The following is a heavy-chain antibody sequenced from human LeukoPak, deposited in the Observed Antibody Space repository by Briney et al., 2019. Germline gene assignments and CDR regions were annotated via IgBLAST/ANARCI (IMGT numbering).Heavy chain of an antibody. CDR2: INHSGST. J-gene: IGHJ4*02. D-gene: IGHD3-3*02. V-gene: IGHV4-34*01. CDR3: ARGLPFSPAFDY. CDR1: GGSFSGYY. Sequence: PSETLSLTCAVYGGSFSGYYWSWIRQPPGKGLEWIGEINHSGSTNYNPSLKSRVTISVDTSKNQFSLKLSSVTAADTAVYYCARGLPFSPAFDYWGQGTLVTVS.